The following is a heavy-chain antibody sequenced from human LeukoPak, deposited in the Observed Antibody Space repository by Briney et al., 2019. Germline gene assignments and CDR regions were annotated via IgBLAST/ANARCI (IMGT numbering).Heavy chain of an antibody. CDR3: ARESYGDPNWFDP. J-gene: IGHJ5*02. Sequence: SETLSLTCAVYGGSFSGYYWSWIRHPPGKGLEWIGEINHSGSTNYNPSLKSRVTISVDTSKNQFSLKLSSVTAADTAVYYCARESYGDPNWFDPWGQGTLVTVSS. D-gene: IGHD4-17*01. V-gene: IGHV4-34*01. CDR2: INHSGST. CDR1: GGSFSGYY.